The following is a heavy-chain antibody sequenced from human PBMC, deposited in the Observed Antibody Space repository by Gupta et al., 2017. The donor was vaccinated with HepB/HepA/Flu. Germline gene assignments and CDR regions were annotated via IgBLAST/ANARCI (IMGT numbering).Heavy chain of an antibody. CDR3: ARAISGNYGRFES. V-gene: IGHV3-74*01. D-gene: IGHD1-20*01. J-gene: IGHJ5*01. CDR1: GFTFSSSW. CDR2: MSTDGSTT. Sequence: EMQLVESGGGLVQPGGSLRLSCAASGFTFSSSWMHWVRQATGKGLVWVSRMSTDGSTTDYADSVKGRFTISRDNAKNTLYLQMNSLRAEDTAVYYCARAISGNYGRFESWGQGTLVTVSS.